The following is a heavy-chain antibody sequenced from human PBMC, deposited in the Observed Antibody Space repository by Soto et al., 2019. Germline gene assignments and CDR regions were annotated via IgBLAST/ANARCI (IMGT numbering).Heavy chain of an antibody. CDR2: IYYSGST. V-gene: IGHV4-30-4*01. CDR1: GGSISSCDYY. Sequence: SETLSLTCTVSGGSISSCDYYWSWIRQPPGKGLEWIGYIYYSGSTYYNPSLKSRVTISVDTSKNQFSLKLSSVTAADTAVYYCASFYDFWSGYPYYYYYGMYVWGQGTTVTVSS. J-gene: IGHJ6*02. CDR3: ASFYDFWSGYPYYYYYGMYV. D-gene: IGHD3-3*01.